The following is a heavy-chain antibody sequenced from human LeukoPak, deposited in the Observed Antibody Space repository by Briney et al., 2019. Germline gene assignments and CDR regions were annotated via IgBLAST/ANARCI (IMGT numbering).Heavy chain of an antibody. CDR2: ITGNGNT. CDR1: GYSFTRST. CDR3: ASQLLFGSIDY. J-gene: IGHJ4*02. V-gene: IGHV1-3*01. Sequence: ASVKVSCKASGYSFTRSTMHWVRQAPGQRLEWMGWITGNGNTKYSQQFQGRVTITLDISASTAYMALSSLRSEDTAVYYCASQLLFGSIDYWGQGALVTVSS. D-gene: IGHD2-2*01.